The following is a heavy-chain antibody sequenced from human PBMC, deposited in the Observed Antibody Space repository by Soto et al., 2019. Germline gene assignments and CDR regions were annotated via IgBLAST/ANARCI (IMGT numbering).Heavy chain of an antibody. D-gene: IGHD3-22*01. CDR3: ARAARGYYDSSGYYLGY. CDR1: GGSISSYY. Sequence: SETLSLTCTVSGGSISSYYWSWIRQPPGKGLEWIGYIYYSGSTNYNPSLKSRVTISVDTSKNQFSLKLSSVTAADTAVYYCARAARGYYDSSGYYLGYWGQGTLVTVSS. V-gene: IGHV4-59*01. CDR2: IYYSGST. J-gene: IGHJ4*02.